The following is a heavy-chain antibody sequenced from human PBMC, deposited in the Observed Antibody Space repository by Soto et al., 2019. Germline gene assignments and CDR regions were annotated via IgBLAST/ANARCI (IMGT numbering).Heavy chain of an antibody. V-gene: IGHV3-30*18. CDR3: AKEWVYDTSGWSFDY. CDR1: GFTFSSYG. CDR2: ISDDGSNK. J-gene: IGHJ4*02. D-gene: IGHD3-22*01. Sequence: QVQLVESGGGVVQPXRSLRLSCAASGFTFSSYGMHWVRQAPGKGLEWVAVISDDGSNKYYADSLKGRFTISRDNSKNTLYLQMNSLRAEDTAVYYCAKEWVYDTSGWSFDYWGQGTLVTVSS.